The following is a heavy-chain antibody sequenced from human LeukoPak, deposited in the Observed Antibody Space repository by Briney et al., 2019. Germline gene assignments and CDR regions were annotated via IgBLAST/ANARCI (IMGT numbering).Heavy chain of an antibody. CDR3: ARDWDMLARYFDL. Sequence: PSETLSLTCTVSGXSISSYYWSWIRQPPGKGREWIGDIYYSGSTYYNPSLKSRVTISVDTSKNQFSLRLSSVTAADTAVYYCARDWDMLARYFDLWGRGTLVTVSS. V-gene: IGHV4-59*01. CDR2: IYYSGST. J-gene: IGHJ2*01. CDR1: GXSISSYY. D-gene: IGHD2-15*01.